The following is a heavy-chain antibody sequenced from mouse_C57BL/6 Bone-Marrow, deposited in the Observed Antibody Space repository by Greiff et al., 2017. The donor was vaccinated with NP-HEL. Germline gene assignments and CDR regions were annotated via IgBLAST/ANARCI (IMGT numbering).Heavy chain of an antibody. CDR3: ARPLDSSGLGWFAY. CDR1: GFTFSDYG. V-gene: IGHV5-15*01. CDR2: ISNLAYSI. J-gene: IGHJ3*01. D-gene: IGHD3-2*02. Sequence: EVQGVESGGGLVQPGGSLKLSCAASGFTFSDYGMAWVRQAPRKGPEWVAFISNLAYSIYYADTVTGRFTISRENAKNTLYLEMSSLRSEDTAMEYCARPLDSSGLGWFAYWGQGTLVTVSA.